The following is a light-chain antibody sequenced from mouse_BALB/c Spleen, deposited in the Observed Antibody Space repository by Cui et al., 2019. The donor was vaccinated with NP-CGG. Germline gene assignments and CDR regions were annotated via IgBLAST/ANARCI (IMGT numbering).Light chain of an antibody. Sequence: AFVSRESALTTSPGETVTLTCRSSIGAVTTSNYANWVQEKPDHLFTGLIGGTNNRAPGVPARFSGSLIGDKAALTITGAQTEDEAIYFCALWYSNHWVFGGGTKLTVL. CDR3: ALWYSNHWV. CDR1: IGAVTTSNY. V-gene: IGLV1*01. J-gene: IGLJ1*01. CDR2: GTN.